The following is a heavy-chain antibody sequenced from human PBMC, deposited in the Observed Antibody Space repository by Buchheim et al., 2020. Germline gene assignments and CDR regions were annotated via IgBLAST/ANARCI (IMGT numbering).Heavy chain of an antibody. CDR1: GFTFSDHY. CDR2: TRNRANSYTT. Sequence: EVQLVESGGGLVQPGESLILSCAASGFTFSDHYMDWVRQAPGKGLEWVGCTRNRANSYTTEYAASVKGRFTVSRDDSKNSLYLQMNSLKTEDTAVYYCAMSGGDFRYFNDWGQGTL. CDR3: AMSGGDFRYFND. D-gene: IGHD2-21*01. J-gene: IGHJ4*02. V-gene: IGHV3-72*01.